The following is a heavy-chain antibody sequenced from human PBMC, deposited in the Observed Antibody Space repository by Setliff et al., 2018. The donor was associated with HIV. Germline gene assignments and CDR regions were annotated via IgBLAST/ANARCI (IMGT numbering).Heavy chain of an antibody. CDR1: GYTFTSYG. CDR3: ARLFYDYWSGFYSGDY. Sequence: ASVKVSCKASGYTFTSYGISWVRQAPGQGLEWMGWISAYNGNTNYAQKFQGRVTMTRDTSINTAFMELNSLRSDDTAVYYCARLFYDYWSGFYSGDYWGQGTLVTVSS. D-gene: IGHD3-3*01. J-gene: IGHJ4*02. CDR2: ISAYNGNT. V-gene: IGHV1-18*01.